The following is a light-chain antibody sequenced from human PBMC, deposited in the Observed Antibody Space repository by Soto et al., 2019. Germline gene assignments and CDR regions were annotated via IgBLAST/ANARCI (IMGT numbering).Light chain of an antibody. Sequence: EIALTQSPGTLSLSPGERATLSCRASQSVSSNYLAWYQQKPGQAPRLLIYGASSRAAGIPARFSGSGSGTDFTLTISSLQSEDFAVYYCQQYNNWPQTFGQGTKVDIK. CDR2: GAS. CDR3: QQYNNWPQT. V-gene: IGKV3-20*01. CDR1: QSVSSNY. J-gene: IGKJ1*01.